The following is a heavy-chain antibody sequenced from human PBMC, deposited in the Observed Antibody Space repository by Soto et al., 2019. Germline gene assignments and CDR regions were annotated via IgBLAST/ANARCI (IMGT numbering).Heavy chain of an antibody. CDR1: GYTFTSYG. Sequence: GASVKVSCKASGYTFTSYGISWVRQAPGQGLEWMGWISAYNGNTNYAQELQGRVTMATDTSTSTAYMELRSLRSEDTAVYYCARDGGNCSGGSCYSNYYGMDVWGQGNTGHRLL. J-gene: IGHJ6*02. CDR3: ARDGGNCSGGSCYSNYYGMDV. D-gene: IGHD2-15*01. V-gene: IGHV1-18*01. CDR2: ISAYNGNT.